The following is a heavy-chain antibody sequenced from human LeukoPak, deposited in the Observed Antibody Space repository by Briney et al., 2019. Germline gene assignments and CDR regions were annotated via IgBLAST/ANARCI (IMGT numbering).Heavy chain of an antibody. CDR2: INHSGST. V-gene: IGHV4-34*01. Sequence: SETLSLTCAVYGGSFSGYYWSWIRQPPGKGLEWIGGINHSGSTNYNPSLKSRVTISVDTSKNQFSLKLSSVTAADTAVYYCAGGPRNWYFDLWGRGTLVTVSS. CDR3: AGGPRNWYFDL. J-gene: IGHJ2*01. CDR1: GGSFSGYY.